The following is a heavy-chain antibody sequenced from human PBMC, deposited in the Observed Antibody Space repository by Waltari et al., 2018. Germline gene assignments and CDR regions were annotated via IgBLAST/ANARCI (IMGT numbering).Heavy chain of an antibody. Sequence: QVQLQESGPGLVKPSETLSLTCGVSGYSISSGFYWGWIRQPPGKGLEWIGSMYHGGTTYYNPSLKSRFTMSVDTSKNQFSLKLSSVTAADTAVYYCARIGGPNAFDIWGQGTMVTVSS. V-gene: IGHV4-38-2*01. CDR1: GYSISSGFY. J-gene: IGHJ3*02. CDR3: ARIGGPNAFDI. CDR2: MYHGGTT. D-gene: IGHD3-3*01.